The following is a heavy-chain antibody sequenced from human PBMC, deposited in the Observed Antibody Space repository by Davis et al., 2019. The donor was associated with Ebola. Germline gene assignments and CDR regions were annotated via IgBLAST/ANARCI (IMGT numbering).Heavy chain of an antibody. CDR3: ARGWLRTGFDY. D-gene: IGHD3/OR15-3a*01. J-gene: IGHJ4*02. CDR1: GDSVSSGG. V-gene: IGHV6-1*01. Sequence: HSQTLSLTCAISGDSVSSGGWNWIRQSPSRGLEWLGRTYYSSKWYKDYAVSVKSRITINPDTSKNQFSLHLNSVTPGDTAVYYCARGWLRTGFDYWGQGTLVTVSS. CDR2: TYYSSKWYK.